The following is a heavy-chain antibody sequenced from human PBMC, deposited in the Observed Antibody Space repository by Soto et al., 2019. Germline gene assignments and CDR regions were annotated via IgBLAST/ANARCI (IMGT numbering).Heavy chain of an antibody. J-gene: IGHJ6*03. CDR1: GFTFSSYA. CDR3: ATRQSYYYYYMDV. V-gene: IGHV3-23*01. Sequence: EVQLLESGGGLVQPGGSLRLSCAASGFTFSSYAMSWVRQAPGKGLEWVSAISGSGGSTYYADSVKGRFTISRDNSKNTLYLQMNSLRAEDTAVYYCATRQSYYYYYMDVWGKGTTVTVSS. CDR2: ISGSGGST. D-gene: IGHD4-4*01.